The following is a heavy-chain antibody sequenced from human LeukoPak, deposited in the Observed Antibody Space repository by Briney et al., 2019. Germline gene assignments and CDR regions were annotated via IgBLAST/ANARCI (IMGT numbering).Heavy chain of an antibody. CDR1: GYSISSGYY. V-gene: IGHV4-38-2*02. Sequence: SETLSLTCTVSGYSISSGYYWGWIRQPPGKGLEWIGSIYHSGSTYYNPSLKSRLTISVDTSKNQFSLKLSSMTAADTAMYYCARGLGQLEDGDYWGQGTLVTVSS. J-gene: IGHJ4*02. D-gene: IGHD6-6*01. CDR2: IYHSGST. CDR3: ARGLGQLEDGDY.